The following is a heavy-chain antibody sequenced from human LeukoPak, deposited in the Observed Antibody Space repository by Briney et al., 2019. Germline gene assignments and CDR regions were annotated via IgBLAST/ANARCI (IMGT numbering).Heavy chain of an antibody. D-gene: IGHD1-26*01. V-gene: IGHV3-30*02. J-gene: IGHJ6*03. CDR2: IRYDGSNK. CDR3: AKDGDTMSGTYYYDMDV. Sequence: GGSLRLSCAASGFTFSNFGMHWVRQAPGKGLEWVAFIRYDGSNKYYADSVKGRFTISRDNSKNTLYLQMNSLRGEDTAVYYCAKDGDTMSGTYYYDMDVWGKGTTVAIS. CDR1: GFTFSNFG.